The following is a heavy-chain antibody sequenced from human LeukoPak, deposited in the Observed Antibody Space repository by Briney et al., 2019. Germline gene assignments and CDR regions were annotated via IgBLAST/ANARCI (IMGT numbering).Heavy chain of an antibody. Sequence: SETLSPTCTVSGGSISSGSYYWSWIRQPAGKGLEWIGRIYTSGSTNYNPSLKSRVTISLDTSKNQFSLKLSSVTAADTAFYYCARRGGGYFDYWGQGTLVTVSS. CDR1: GGSISSGSYY. V-gene: IGHV4-61*02. J-gene: IGHJ4*02. D-gene: IGHD3-16*01. CDR2: IYTSGST. CDR3: ARRGGGYFDY.